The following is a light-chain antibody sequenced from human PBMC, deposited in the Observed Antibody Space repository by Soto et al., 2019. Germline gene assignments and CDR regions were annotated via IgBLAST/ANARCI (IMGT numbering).Light chain of an antibody. J-gene: IGLJ1*01. Sequence: QSVLTQPASVSGSPGQSITISCTGTSSDVGGYNYVSWYQQHPGKAPKLMIYEVSNRPSGVSNRFSGSKSGNTASLTISGLQAEDEGDYYCATWDTSFSGLYVFGAGTKVTVL. CDR1: SSDVGGYNY. V-gene: IGLV2-14*01. CDR3: ATWDTSFSGLYV. CDR2: EVS.